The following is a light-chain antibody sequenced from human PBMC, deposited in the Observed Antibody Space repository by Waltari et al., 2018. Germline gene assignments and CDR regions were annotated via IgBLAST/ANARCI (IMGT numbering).Light chain of an antibody. J-gene: IGLJ2*01. CDR3: QVWDSRSDHVV. CDR2: DDR. CDR1: NIGYYS. Sequence: SYVLTQPPSVSVAPGKTATITCGGTNIGYYSVHWYQPRPGQAPVLVVHDDRDRPSGIPERFSGSTSGKSATLTTTRVEAGDEADYYCQVWDSRSDHVVFGGGTKLTVL. V-gene: IGLV3-21*01.